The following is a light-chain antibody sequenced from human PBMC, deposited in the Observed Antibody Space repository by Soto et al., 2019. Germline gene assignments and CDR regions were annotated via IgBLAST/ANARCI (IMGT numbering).Light chain of an antibody. CDR2: GVT. J-gene: IGLJ1*01. V-gene: IGLV2-14*01. CDR3: SSHTSSATLYV. Sequence: QSALTQPASVSGSPGQSITISCTGTSSDIGGYNYVSWYQQHPGKAPKLMIYGVTNRPSGVSNRFSGSKSGNTASLTISGLQDEDEADYYCSSHTSSATLYVFGTGTKLTVL. CDR1: SSDIGGYNY.